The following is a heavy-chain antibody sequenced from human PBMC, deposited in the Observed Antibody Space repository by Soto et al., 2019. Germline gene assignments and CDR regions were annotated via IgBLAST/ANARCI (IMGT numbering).Heavy chain of an antibody. CDR2: IYYSGST. V-gene: IGHV4-31*03. J-gene: IGHJ6*03. D-gene: IGHD6-13*01. CDR3: ARDRSSGGPKIAAAGHYYYYMDV. CDR1: GGSISSGGYY. Sequence: SETLSLTCTVSGGSISSGGYYWSWIRQHPGKGLEWIGYIYYSGSTYYNPSLKSRVTISVDPSKNQFSLKLSSVTAADTAVYYCARDRSSGGPKIAAAGHYYYYMDVWGKGTTVTVSS.